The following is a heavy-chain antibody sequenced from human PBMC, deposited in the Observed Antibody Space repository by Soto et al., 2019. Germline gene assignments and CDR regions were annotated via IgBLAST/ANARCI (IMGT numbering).Heavy chain of an antibody. D-gene: IGHD6-6*01. Sequence: SETLSLTCTVSGGSISISSYYWGWIRQPPGKGLEWIGSIDYSGSTYYNPTLKSRVTISADTSKNQFYLKLSSVTAADTAVYYCARILREYSRSWSWFDPWGQGTLVTVSS. CDR2: IDYSGST. CDR1: GGSISISSYY. V-gene: IGHV4-39*01. CDR3: ARILREYSRSWSWFDP. J-gene: IGHJ5*02.